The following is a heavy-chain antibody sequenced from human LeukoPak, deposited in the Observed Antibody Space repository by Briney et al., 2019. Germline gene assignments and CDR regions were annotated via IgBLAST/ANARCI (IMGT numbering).Heavy chain of an antibody. CDR3: ARLRGIAVAGTWLDYYYYYMDV. CDR1: GGSISSSSYY. CDR2: SYYSRST. Sequence: PSKTLSLTCTVSGGSISSSSYYWASIRQPPGKGLDWIGSSYYSRSTYYNPSLKSRVTISVDTSKNQFSLKLSSVTAADTAVYYCARLRGIAVAGTWLDYYYYYMDVWGKGTTVTVSS. D-gene: IGHD6-19*01. J-gene: IGHJ6*03. V-gene: IGHV4-39*01.